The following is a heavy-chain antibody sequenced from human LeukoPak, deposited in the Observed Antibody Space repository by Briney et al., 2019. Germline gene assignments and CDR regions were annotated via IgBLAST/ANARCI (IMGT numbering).Heavy chain of an antibody. CDR3: ASLPHYYDSSGYYRY. CDR1: GGSFSGYY. V-gene: IGHV4-34*01. Sequence: SETLSLTCAGYGGSFSGYYWSWIRQPPGKGLEWIGEINHSGSTNYNPSLKSRVTISVVTSKNQFSLKLSSVTAADTAVYYCASLPHYYDSSGYYRYWGQGTLVTVSS. J-gene: IGHJ4*02. CDR2: INHSGST. D-gene: IGHD3-22*01.